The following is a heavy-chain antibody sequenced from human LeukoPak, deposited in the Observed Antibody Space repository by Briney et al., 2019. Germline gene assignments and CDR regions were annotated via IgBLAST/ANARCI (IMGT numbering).Heavy chain of an antibody. CDR1: GYTFTSYG. D-gene: IGHD2-15*01. CDR2: ISAYNGNT. V-gene: IGHV1-18*01. CDR3: AREYCSGGSCYYPAFDY. J-gene: IGHJ4*02. Sequence: GASVKVSCKASGYTFTSYGISWVRQAPGQGLEWMGWISAYNGNTNYAQKFQGRVTITADESTSTAYMELSSLRSEDTAVYYCAREYCSGGSCYYPAFDYWGQGTLVTVSS.